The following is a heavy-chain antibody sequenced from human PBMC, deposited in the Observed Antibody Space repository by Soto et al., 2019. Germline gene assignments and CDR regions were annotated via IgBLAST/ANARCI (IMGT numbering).Heavy chain of an antibody. CDR3: ATVPDAFDI. V-gene: IGHV3-30*03. CDR1: GFTFSSYG. J-gene: IGHJ3*02. CDR2: ISYDGSNK. Sequence: QVQLVESWGGVVQPGRSLRLSCAASGFTFSSYGMHWVRQAPGKGLEWVAVISYDGSNKYYADSVKGRFTISRDNSKNTLYLQMNSLRAEDTAVYYCATVPDAFDIWGQGTMVTVSS.